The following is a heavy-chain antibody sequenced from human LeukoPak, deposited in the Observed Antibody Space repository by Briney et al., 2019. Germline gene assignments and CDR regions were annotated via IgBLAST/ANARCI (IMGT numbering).Heavy chain of an antibody. D-gene: IGHD6-13*01. Sequence: PSQTLSLTCTVSGGSISSGSYYWSWIRQPAGKGLEWIGRIYTSGSTNYNPSLKSRVTISVDKSKNQFSLKLSSVTAADTAVYYCARDFQAAAALDVWGKGTTVTVSS. V-gene: IGHV4-61*02. CDR1: GGSISSGSYY. CDR2: IYTSGST. CDR3: ARDFQAAAALDV. J-gene: IGHJ6*04.